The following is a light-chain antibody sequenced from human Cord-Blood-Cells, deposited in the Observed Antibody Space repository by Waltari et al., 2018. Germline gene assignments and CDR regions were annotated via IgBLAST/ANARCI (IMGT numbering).Light chain of an antibody. J-gene: IGLJ2*01. CDR1: ALQKKY. CDR2: EDS. V-gene: IGLV3-10*01. Sequence: SYELTQPPSASVSPGQTARITCSGDALQKKYAYWYQQKSGQAPVLVIYEDSKRPSGIPERFSGSSSGTMATLTISGAQVEDEADYYCYSTDSSGNHRVFGGGTKLTVL. CDR3: YSTDSSGNHRV.